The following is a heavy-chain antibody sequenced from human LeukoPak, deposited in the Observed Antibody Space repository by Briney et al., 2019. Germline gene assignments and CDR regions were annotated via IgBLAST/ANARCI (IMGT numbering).Heavy chain of an antibody. V-gene: IGHV1-69*06. CDR1: GGTFSSYA. Sequence: SVKVSCKASGGTFSSYAISWVRQAPGQGLEWMGGIIPIFGTANYAQKFQGRVTITADKSTSTAYMELSSLRSEDTAVYYCARPIVTASLDAFDIWGQGTMVTVSS. CDR2: IIPIFGTA. D-gene: IGHD3-22*01. CDR3: ARPIVTASLDAFDI. J-gene: IGHJ3*02.